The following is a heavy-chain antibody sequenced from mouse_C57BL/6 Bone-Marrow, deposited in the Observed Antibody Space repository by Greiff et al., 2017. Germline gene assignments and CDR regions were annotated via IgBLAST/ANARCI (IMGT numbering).Heavy chain of an antibody. V-gene: IGHV5-6*01. CDR2: ISSGGSYT. Sequence: EVQVVESGGDLVKPGGSLKLSCAASGFTLSSYGMSWVRQTPDKRLEWVATISSGGSYTYYPDSVKGRFTISRDNAKNTLYLQMSSLKSEDTAMYYCARHGAYWGQGTLVTVSA. J-gene: IGHJ3*01. CDR1: GFTLSSYG. CDR3: ARHGAY.